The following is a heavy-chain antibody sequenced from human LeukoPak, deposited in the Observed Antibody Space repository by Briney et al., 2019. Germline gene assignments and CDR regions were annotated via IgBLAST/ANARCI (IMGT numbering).Heavy chain of an antibody. D-gene: IGHD3-10*01. Sequence: ASVKVSCKASGGTFSSYAISWVRQAPGQGLEWMGGIIPIFGTANYAQKFQGRVTMTADESTSTAYMELSSLRSEDTAVYYCARDSPASGSTLLDYWGQGTLVTVSS. J-gene: IGHJ4*02. CDR3: ARDSPASGSTLLDY. CDR2: IIPIFGTA. CDR1: GGTFSSYA. V-gene: IGHV1-69*13.